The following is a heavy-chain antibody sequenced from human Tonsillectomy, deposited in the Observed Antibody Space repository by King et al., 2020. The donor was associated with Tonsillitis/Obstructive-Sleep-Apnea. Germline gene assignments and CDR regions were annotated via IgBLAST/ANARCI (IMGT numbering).Heavy chain of an antibody. J-gene: IGHJ6*02. CDR2: IYPGDSDT. Sequence: QLVQSGAEVKKPGESLKISCQGSGHSFTSNWIGWVRQMPGKGLEWMGIIYPGDSDTRYSPSFQGRVSISADKSISTAYLQWNSLKASDTAMYYCASAPSDVRYYGMDVWGQGTTVTVSS. CDR1: GHSFTSNW. V-gene: IGHV5-51*01. CDR3: ASAPSDVRYYGMDV.